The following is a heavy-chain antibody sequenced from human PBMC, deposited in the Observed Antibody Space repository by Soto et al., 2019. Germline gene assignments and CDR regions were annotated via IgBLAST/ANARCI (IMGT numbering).Heavy chain of an antibody. Sequence: GESLKISCQGSGYSFTSYWIGWVRQMPGKGLEWMGIIYPGDSDTRYSPSFQGQVTISADKSISTAYLQWSSLKASDTAMYYCARPGRTYSSSWDYYYGMDVWGQGTTVTVSS. V-gene: IGHV5-51*01. D-gene: IGHD6-13*01. CDR2: IYPGDSDT. J-gene: IGHJ6*02. CDR1: GYSFTSYW. CDR3: ARPGRTYSSSWDYYYGMDV.